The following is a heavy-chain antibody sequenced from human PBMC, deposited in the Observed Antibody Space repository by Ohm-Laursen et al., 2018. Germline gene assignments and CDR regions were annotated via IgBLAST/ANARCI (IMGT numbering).Heavy chain of an antibody. CDR2: ISSSGSNI. J-gene: IGHJ4*02. CDR3: ARETNWSFDS. D-gene: IGHD7-27*01. V-gene: IGHV3-11*01. Sequence: SLRLSCTAFGFTFSDYYMTWIRQAPGKGLEWVSYISSSGSNIYYTDSVKGRFTISRDNAKNSLYLQMNSLRAEDTAVYYCARETNWSFDSWGQGTTVTVSS. CDR1: GFTFSDYY.